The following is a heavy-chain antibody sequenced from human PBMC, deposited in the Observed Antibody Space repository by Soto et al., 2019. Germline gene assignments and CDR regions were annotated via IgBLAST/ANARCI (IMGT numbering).Heavy chain of an antibody. V-gene: IGHV4-59*01. Sequence: QVQLQESGPGLVKPSETLSLTCTVSGGSISSYYWSWIRQPPGKGLEWIGYIYYSGSTNYNPSLKSRVTIAVDTSKNQFSLKLSSVTAADTAVYYCARQCRDGYRNYWYFALWCRGTLVTVSS. CDR2: IYYSGST. CDR1: GGSISSYY. D-gene: IGHD5-12*01. J-gene: IGHJ2*01. CDR3: ARQCRDGYRNYWYFAL.